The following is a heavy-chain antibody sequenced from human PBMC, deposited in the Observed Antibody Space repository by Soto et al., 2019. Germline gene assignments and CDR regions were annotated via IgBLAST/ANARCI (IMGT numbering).Heavy chain of an antibody. CDR2: ISYDGSNK. J-gene: IGHJ4*02. D-gene: IGHD2-2*01. CDR1: GFTFSSYA. CDR3: ARDWCISTSCYGGVYYFDY. V-gene: IGHV3-30-3*01. Sequence: QVQLVESGGGVVQPGRSLRLSCAASGFTFSSYAMHWVRQAPGKGLEWVAVISYDGSNKYYADSVKGRFTISRDNSKNTLYLQMNSLRADDTAVYYCARDWCISTSCYGGVYYFDYWGQGTLVTVSS.